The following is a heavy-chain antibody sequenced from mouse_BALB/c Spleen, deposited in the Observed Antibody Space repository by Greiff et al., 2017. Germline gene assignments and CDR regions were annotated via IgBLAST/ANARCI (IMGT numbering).Heavy chain of an antibody. Sequence: EVQVVESGGGLVKPGGSLKLSCAASGFTFSSYAMSWVRQSPEKRLEWVAEISSGGSYTYYPDTVTGRFTISRDNAKNTLYLEMSSLRSEDTAMYYCARRGVGFAYWGQGTLVTVSA. CDR3: ARRGVGFAY. J-gene: IGHJ3*01. V-gene: IGHV5-9-4*01. CDR1: GFTFSSYA. CDR2: ISSGGSYT.